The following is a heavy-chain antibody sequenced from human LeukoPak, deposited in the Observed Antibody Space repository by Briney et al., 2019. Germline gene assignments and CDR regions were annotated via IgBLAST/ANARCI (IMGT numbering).Heavy chain of an antibody. J-gene: IGHJ5*02. CDR1: GGSFSGYY. V-gene: IGHV4-34*01. CDR3: ARAQYYYDSSGRNWFDP. CDR2: INHSGST. Sequence: SETLSLTCAVYGGSFSGYYWSWIRQPPGKGLEWIGEINHSGSTNYNPSLKSRVTISVDTSKNQFSLKLSSVTAAGTAVYYCARAQYYYDSSGRNWFDPWGQGTLVTVSS. D-gene: IGHD3-22*01.